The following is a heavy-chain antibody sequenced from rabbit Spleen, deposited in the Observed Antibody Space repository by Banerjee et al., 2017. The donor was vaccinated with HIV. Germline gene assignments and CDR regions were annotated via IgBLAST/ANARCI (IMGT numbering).Heavy chain of an antibody. J-gene: IGHJ6*01. CDR3: TREVEIYTGYVGYGVPNYGMDL. V-gene: IGHV1S45*01. Sequence: QEQLVESGGGLVKPGGSLTLTCTASGFSFSSGYDMSWVRQAPGKGLEWIGFIYTGNGKNYYASWAKGRFTISRTSSTTVTLQVTSLTAADTATYFCTREVEIYTGYVGYGVPNYGMDLWGQGTLVTVS. CDR2: IYTGNGKN. CDR1: GFSFSSGYD. D-gene: IGHD7-1*01.